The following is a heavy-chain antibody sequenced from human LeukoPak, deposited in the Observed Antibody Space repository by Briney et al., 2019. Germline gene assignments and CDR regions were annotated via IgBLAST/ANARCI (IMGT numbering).Heavy chain of an antibody. CDR3: ASGSDSSY. V-gene: IGHV3-66*02. CDR2: INTGGGT. D-gene: IGHD6-13*01. J-gene: IGHJ4*02. Sequence: GGSLRLSCATSGFTVSRNYMNWVRQAPGKGLEWVSLINTGGGTYYADSVKGRFTISRDNSKNTLYLQMNTLRPEDTAVYYCASGSDSSYWGRGTLVTVPS. CDR1: GFTVSRNY.